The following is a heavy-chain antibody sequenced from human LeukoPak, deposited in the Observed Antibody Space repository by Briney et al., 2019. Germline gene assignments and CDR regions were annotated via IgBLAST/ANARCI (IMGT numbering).Heavy chain of an antibody. CDR3: ARWIAVAGTRDSNGMDV. J-gene: IGHJ6*02. V-gene: IGHV3-48*02. CDR2: ISSSSSTI. CDR1: GFTFSSYS. Sequence: GGSLRLSCAASGFTFSSYSMNWVRQAPGKGLEGVSYISSSSSTIYYADSVKGRFTISRDNAKNSLYLQMNSLRDEDTAVYYCARWIAVAGTRDSNGMDVWGQGTTVTVSS. D-gene: IGHD6-19*01.